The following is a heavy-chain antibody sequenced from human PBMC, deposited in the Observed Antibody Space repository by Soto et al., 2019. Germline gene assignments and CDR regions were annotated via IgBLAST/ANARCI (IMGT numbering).Heavy chain of an antibody. J-gene: IGHJ4*02. CDR2: IHHSGST. CDR3: TTRDYGFIRQY. CDR1: GGSFNSNC. D-gene: IGHD4-17*01. Sequence: PSETLSLTCSVSGGSFNSNCWSWVRQPPGKGLEWIGEIHHSGSTNYNPSLNSRVTISIDKSKNQFSLNLSSVTAADTAVYFCTTRDYGFIRQYWGQGTLVTVSS. V-gene: IGHV4-4*02.